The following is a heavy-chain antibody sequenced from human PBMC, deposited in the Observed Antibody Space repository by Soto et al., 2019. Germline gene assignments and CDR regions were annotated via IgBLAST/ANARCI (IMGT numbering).Heavy chain of an antibody. V-gene: IGHV4-30-2*01. CDR3: ARVKVGDLFRFNWFFDL. D-gene: IGHD3-3*01. CDR2: IFHTGST. CDR1: GGSISSGNFS. J-gene: IGHJ2*01. Sequence: SETLSLTCTVSGGSISSGNFSWTWIRQPPGKGLEWIAYIFHTGSTFYNSSLKPRVSISVDRSKNQFSLKLKSVTETDTAVYYCARVKVGDLFRFNWFFDLWSRGTLVTVSS.